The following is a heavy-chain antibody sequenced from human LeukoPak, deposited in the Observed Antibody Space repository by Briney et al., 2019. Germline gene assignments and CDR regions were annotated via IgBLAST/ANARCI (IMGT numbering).Heavy chain of an antibody. V-gene: IGHV3-23*01. Sequence: GGSLRLSCQASGFTFSDYAMSWVRQAPGKGLEWVSSINPDGGSFFADSVKGRFTISRDDSRSVVYLQTNTLSAEDTAVYYCARSGVATCHYWGQGILVTASS. CDR3: ARSGVATCHY. D-gene: IGHD3-10*01. J-gene: IGHJ4*02. CDR1: GFTFSDYA. CDR2: INPDGGS.